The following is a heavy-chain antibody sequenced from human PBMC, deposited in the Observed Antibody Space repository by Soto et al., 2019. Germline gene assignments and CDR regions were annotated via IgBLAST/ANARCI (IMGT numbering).Heavy chain of an antibody. CDR3: ARVRVEGGLGTPSSGYYPVYFDY. Sequence: GASVKVSCKASGYTFTGYYMHWVRQAPGQGLEWMGWINPNSGGTNYAQKFQGRVTMTRDTSISTAYMELSRLRSDDTAVYYCARVRVEGGLGTPSSGYYPVYFDYWGQGTLVTVSS. J-gene: IGHJ4*02. V-gene: IGHV1-2*02. CDR1: GYTFTGYY. CDR2: INPNSGGT. D-gene: IGHD3-22*01.